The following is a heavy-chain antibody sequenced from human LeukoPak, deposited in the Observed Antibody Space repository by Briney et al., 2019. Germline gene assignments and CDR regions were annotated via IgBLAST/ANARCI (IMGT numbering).Heavy chain of an antibody. CDR2: INWNGGST. CDR3: ARAKGYYYDSSGYSTFDY. V-gene: IGHV3-20*04. Sequence: PGGSLRHSCAASGFTFDDYGMSWVRQAPGKGLEWVSGINWNGGSTGYADSVKGRFTISRDNAKNSLYLQMNSLRAEDTALYYCARAKGYYYDSSGYSTFDYWGQGTLVTVSS. J-gene: IGHJ4*02. D-gene: IGHD3-22*01. CDR1: GFTFDDYG.